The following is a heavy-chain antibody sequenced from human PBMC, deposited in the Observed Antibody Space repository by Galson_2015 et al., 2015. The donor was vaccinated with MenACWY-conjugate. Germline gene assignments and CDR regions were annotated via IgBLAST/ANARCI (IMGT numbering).Heavy chain of an antibody. CDR3: ARDATGNWNDFVYSYSGMDV. CDR2: ISSSRSTI. J-gene: IGHJ6*02. CDR1: GFTFSSYS. D-gene: IGHD1-1*01. Sequence: SLRLSCAASGFTFSSYSMNWVRQAPGKGLEWVSYISSSRSTIYYADSVKGRFTISRDNAKNSLYLQMNSLRAEDTAMYYCARDATGNWNDFVYSYSGMDVWDQGTTVTVSS. V-gene: IGHV3-48*04.